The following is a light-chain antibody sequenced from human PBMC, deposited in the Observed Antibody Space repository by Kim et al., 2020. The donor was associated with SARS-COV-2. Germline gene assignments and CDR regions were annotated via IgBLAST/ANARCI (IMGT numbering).Light chain of an antibody. CDR3: LLHSTYPIT. J-gene: IGKJ5*01. CDR1: QDSRND. Sequence: AYVGDRVTITGRASQDSRNDLSWDQQMPGRATTRLIYGASSLQSGVPSRFSGSGSGTEFTLTISSVQPEDFATYFCLLHSTYPITFGQGTRLEIK. V-gene: IGKV1-17*01. CDR2: GAS.